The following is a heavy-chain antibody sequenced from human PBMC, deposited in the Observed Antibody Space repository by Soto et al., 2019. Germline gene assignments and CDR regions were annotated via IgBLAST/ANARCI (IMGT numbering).Heavy chain of an antibody. CDR3: ARDGSLWNDLAFDI. D-gene: IGHD1-1*01. V-gene: IGHV3-11*06. J-gene: IGHJ3*02. CDR2: ISSSSSYT. Sequence: GGSLRLSCAASGFNFIEYYISWIRQDQGKGLEWVSYISSSSSYTNYADSVKGRFTISRDNAKNSLYLQMNSLRAEDTAVYYCARDGSLWNDLAFDIWGQGTMVTVSS. CDR1: GFNFIEYY.